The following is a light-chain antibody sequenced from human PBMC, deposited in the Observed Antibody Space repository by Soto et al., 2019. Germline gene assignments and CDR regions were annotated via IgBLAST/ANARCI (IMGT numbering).Light chain of an antibody. CDR2: GAS. CDR1: QSVSSN. Sequence: EIVLTQSPVTLSLSPGEIATLSCRASQSVSSNLAWYQQKPVQAPRLLIYGASTRATGIPARFSGSGSGTEFTLTISSLQSEDFAVYYCQQYNNWPLTFGGGTKVDIK. J-gene: IGKJ4*01. V-gene: IGKV3-15*01. CDR3: QQYNNWPLT.